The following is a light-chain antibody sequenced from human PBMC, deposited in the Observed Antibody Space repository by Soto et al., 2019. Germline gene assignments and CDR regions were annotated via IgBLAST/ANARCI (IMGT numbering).Light chain of an antibody. Sequence: DIQMTQSPSTLSASVGHRVTITCRASQSISSWLAWYQQKPGKAPKLLIYKASSLESGVPSRFSGSGSGTEFTLTISSLQPDDFATYYCQHLGTFGQGTKLEIK. CDR3: QHLGT. CDR1: QSISSW. J-gene: IGKJ2*01. V-gene: IGKV1-5*03. CDR2: KAS.